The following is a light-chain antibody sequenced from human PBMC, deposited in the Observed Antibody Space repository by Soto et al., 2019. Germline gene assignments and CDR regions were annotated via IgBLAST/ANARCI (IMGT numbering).Light chain of an antibody. J-gene: IGKJ4*01. V-gene: IGKV3-15*01. CDR2: GAS. CDR3: QQYYSWPPLT. Sequence: IVMTQSPAIVSVSPGDRATLSCRASQSVSTDIAWYQQKLGQAPRLIIYGASTRATGIPARFSGSGSGTEFTRHISGLQSEDFAVYYCQQYYSWPPLTFGGGTRVEI. CDR1: QSVSTD.